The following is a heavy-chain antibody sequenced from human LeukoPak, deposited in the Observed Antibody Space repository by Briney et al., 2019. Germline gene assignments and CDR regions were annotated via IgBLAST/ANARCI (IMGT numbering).Heavy chain of an antibody. CDR1: GFTVTTKS. J-gene: IGHJ1*01. CDR2: FYSPGST. CDR3: ASARESCIGSTCYEYFHH. D-gene: IGHD2-2*01. Sequence: GGSLRLSCAASGFTVTTKSTAWVRQAPGRGLGWVSVFYSPGSTYYADSVHGRFTISRDNSLNTLFLQMNSLRVEDTAVYYCASARESCIGSTCYEYFHHWGQGTPLTVSS. V-gene: IGHV3-53*01.